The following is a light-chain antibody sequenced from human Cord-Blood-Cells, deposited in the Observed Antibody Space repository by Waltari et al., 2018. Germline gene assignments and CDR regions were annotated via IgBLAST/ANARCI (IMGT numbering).Light chain of an antibody. CDR1: SSDVGSYNL. Sequence: QSALTQPASVSGSPGQSITISCTGTSSDVGSYNLFSWYQQHPGKAPKLMIYEGSKLPSGVSNRFSGAKSGNTASLTISGLQAEDEADYYCCSYAGSSTWVFGGGTKLTVL. V-gene: IGLV2-23*01. CDR3: CSYAGSSTWV. J-gene: IGLJ3*02. CDR2: EGS.